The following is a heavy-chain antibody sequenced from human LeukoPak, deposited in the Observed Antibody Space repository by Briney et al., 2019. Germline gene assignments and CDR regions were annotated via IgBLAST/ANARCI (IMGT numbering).Heavy chain of an antibody. D-gene: IGHD6-6*01. CDR2: INWNGGGT. V-gene: IGHV3-20*01. J-gene: IGHJ4*02. Sequence: GGSLRLSCAASGFTFDDYGMSWVRQAPGRGLEWVSGINWNGGGTGYGDSVKGRFTISRDNAKNSLYLQMNSLRAEDTALYHCARGGVSSSSIPYFDYWGQGTLVTVSS. CDR3: ARGGVSSSSIPYFDY. CDR1: GFTFDDYG.